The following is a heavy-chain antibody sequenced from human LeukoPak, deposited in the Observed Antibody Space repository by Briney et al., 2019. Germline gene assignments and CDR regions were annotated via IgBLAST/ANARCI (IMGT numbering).Heavy chain of an antibody. CDR2: ISNSVGTT. CDR3: AGAPTIFGVVIAS. CDR1: GFTFSNYA. V-gene: IGHV3-23*01. Sequence: GGSLRLSCAASGFTFSNYAMSWVRQAPGKGLEWVSTISNSVGTTYYADSVKGRFTISRDNAKNSLYLQMNSLRAEDTAVYYCAGAPTIFGVVIASWGQGTLVTVSS. D-gene: IGHD3-3*01. J-gene: IGHJ4*02.